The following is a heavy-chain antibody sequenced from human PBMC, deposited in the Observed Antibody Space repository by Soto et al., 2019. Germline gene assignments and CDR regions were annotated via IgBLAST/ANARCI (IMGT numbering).Heavy chain of an antibody. J-gene: IGHJ5*02. V-gene: IGHV3-11*01. CDR3: AANTVTGWTNWFDP. CDR2: ISSSGSTI. Sequence: QVQLVESGGGLVKPGGSLRLSCAASGFTFSDYHMSWIRQAPGKGLEWVSYISSSGSTIYYADSVKGRFTISRDNAKNSLYLQMNSLRAEDTAVYYCAANTVTGWTNWFDPWGQGTLVTVSS. CDR1: GFTFSDYH. D-gene: IGHD4-4*01.